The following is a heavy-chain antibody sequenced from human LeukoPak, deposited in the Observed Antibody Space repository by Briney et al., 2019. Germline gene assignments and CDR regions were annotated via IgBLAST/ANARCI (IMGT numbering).Heavy chain of an antibody. CDR3: PKAYYYDMAAGAFNI. D-gene: IGHD3-22*01. Sequence: GGSLRLSCAASGFTFDDYAMHWVRQAPGKGLEWVSGIRWNSGSIGYADSVKGRYTISRDNAKNSLYLQMNSLRPEDTSFHYCPKAYYYDMAAGAFNIWGQGTMVTVSS. CDR2: IRWNSGSI. CDR1: GFTFDDYA. V-gene: IGHV3-9*01. J-gene: IGHJ3*02.